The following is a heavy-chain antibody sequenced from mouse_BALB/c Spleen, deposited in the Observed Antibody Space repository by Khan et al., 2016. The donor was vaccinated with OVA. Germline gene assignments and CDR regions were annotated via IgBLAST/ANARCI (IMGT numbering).Heavy chain of an antibody. Sequence: QLEESGGGLVQPGGSMTLSCVASGFTFSNYWMNWVRQSPEKGHEGVAEIRLKSDDYVTHYAESVKGRFTISRDESKSSVYLQINNLRAEDTCIYYCWILLWGQGTTLTVSS. J-gene: IGHJ2*01. CDR1: GFTFSNYW. CDR2: IRLKSDDYVT. V-gene: IGHV6-6*02. CDR3: WILL.